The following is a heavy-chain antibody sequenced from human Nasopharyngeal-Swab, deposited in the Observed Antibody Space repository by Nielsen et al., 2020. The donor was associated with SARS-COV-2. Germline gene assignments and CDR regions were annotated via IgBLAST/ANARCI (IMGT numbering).Heavy chain of an antibody. V-gene: IGHV4-4*02. J-gene: IGHJ4*02. CDR3: AGLNLRLGELWRPLDY. D-gene: IGHD3-16*01. CDR1: GGSISSSNW. Sequence: SETLSLTCAVSGGSISSSNWWSWVRQPPGKGLEWIGEIYHSGSTNYNPSLKSRVTISVDKSKKQFSLKLSSVTAADTAVYYCAGLNLRLGELWRPLDYWGQGTLVTVSA. CDR2: IYHSGST.